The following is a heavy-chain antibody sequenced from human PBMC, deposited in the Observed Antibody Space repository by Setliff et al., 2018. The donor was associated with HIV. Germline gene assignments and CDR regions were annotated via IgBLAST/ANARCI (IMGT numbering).Heavy chain of an antibody. Sequence: GGSLRLSCAASGFTFSNHVMNWVHQAPGKGLEWVSALSTSGGAADYADSVKGRFTISRDNSRNTLYLQMNSLRAEDTAVYYCARDLSSGPAYWGQGTLVTVSS. CDR3: ARDLSSGPAY. CDR2: LSTSGGAA. D-gene: IGHD3-22*01. V-gene: IGHV3-23*01. CDR1: GFTFSNHV. J-gene: IGHJ4*02.